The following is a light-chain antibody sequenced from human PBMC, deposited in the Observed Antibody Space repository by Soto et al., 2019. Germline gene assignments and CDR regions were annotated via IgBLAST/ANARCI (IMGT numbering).Light chain of an antibody. CDR2: AAS. CDR3: LQDYDFPYT. Sequence: DRVIITCRASQDIRFDVGWLQQRPGHAPNLLIYAASTLHTGVPSTFTGSGSGTDFTLTINDLQPEDVATYFCLQDYDFPYTFGQGTKVDSK. J-gene: IGKJ2*01. V-gene: IGKV1-6*01. CDR1: QDIRFD.